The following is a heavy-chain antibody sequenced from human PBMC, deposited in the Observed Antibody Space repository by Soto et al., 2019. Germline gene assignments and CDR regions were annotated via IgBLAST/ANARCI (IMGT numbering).Heavy chain of an antibody. CDR1: GFTFSTYA. V-gene: IGHV3-64D*08. J-gene: IGHJ4*02. CDR2: ISSNGGST. CDR3: VKGGTYSSSSNFDY. Sequence: GSLRLSCSASGFTFSTYAMHWVRQAPGKGLEYVSGISSNGGSTYYADSVKGRFTISRDNSRNTLYLQMSSLRAEDTAVYYCVKGGTYSSSSNFDYWGQGTLVTVSS. D-gene: IGHD6-6*01.